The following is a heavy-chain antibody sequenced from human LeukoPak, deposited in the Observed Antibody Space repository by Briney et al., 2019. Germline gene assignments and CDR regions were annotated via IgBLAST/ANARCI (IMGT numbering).Heavy chain of an antibody. Sequence: GGSLRLSCAASGFTFRTYAMSWVRQAPGKGLEWVSMIGGSATTTFYAVSVEGRFTISRDNSRATLYLQMNSLRAEDTAIYFCVKGNNFYDSSGYYDYWGQGTLVTVSS. D-gene: IGHD3-22*01. J-gene: IGHJ4*02. CDR1: GFTFRTYA. V-gene: IGHV3-23*01. CDR2: IGGSATTT. CDR3: VKGNNFYDSSGYYDY.